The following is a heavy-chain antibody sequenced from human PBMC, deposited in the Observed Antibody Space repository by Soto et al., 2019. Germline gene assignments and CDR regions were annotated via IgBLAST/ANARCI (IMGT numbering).Heavy chain of an antibody. CDR3: ASDRGLYCSGGSCFLFNFKAGGSYYYYGMDV. CDR1: GYTFTSYA. CDR2: INAGNGNT. V-gene: IGHV1-3*01. J-gene: IGHJ6*02. Sequence: ASVKVSCKASGYTFTSYAMHWVCQAPGQRLEWMGWINAGNGNTKYSQKFQGRVTITRDTSASTAYMELSSLRSEDTAVYYCASDRGLYCSGGSCFLFNFKAGGSYYYYGMDVWGQGTTVTV. D-gene: IGHD2-15*01.